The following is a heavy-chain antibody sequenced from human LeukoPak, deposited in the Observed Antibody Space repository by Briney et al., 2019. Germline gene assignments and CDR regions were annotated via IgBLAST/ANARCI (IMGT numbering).Heavy chain of an antibody. CDR1: GYTFTGYY. Sequence: EASVKVSCKASGYTFTGYYMHWVRQAPGQGLEWMGWINPNSGGTNYAQKFQGRVTMTRDTSISTAYMELSRLRSDDTAVYYCARDPRIAAAGDYYYYGMDVWGQGTTVTVSS. V-gene: IGHV1-2*02. CDR3: ARDPRIAAAGDYYYYGMDV. J-gene: IGHJ6*02. D-gene: IGHD6-13*01. CDR2: INPNSGGT.